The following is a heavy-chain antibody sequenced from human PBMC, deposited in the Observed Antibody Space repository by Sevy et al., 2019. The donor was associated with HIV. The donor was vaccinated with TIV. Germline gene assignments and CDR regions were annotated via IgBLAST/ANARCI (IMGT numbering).Heavy chain of an antibody. D-gene: IGHD3-16*01. Sequence: SETLSLTCTVSGGSINSGDYYWSWIRQHPEKGLGWIGYIFHTGNTYYNRSFKSRPTITVDTSKNQFSLKLSLMTAADTAVYYCAREGTKGVWFDPWGQGTLVTVSS. V-gene: IGHV4-31*03. J-gene: IGHJ5*02. CDR1: GGSINSGDYY. CDR3: AREGTKGVWFDP. CDR2: IFHTGNT.